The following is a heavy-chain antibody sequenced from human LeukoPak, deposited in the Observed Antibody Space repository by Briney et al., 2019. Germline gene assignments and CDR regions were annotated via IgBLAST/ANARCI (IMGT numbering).Heavy chain of an antibody. CDR3: ARGPIAAAGTHRYLRRVWFDP. CDR1: GGSFSGYY. V-gene: IGHV4-34*01. Sequence: SETLSLTCAVYGGSFSGYYWSWIRQPPGKGLEWIGEINHSGSTNYNPSLKSRVTISVDTSKNQFSLKLSSVTAADTAVYYCARGPIAAAGTHRYLRRVWFDPWGQGTLVTVSS. J-gene: IGHJ5*02. D-gene: IGHD6-13*01. CDR2: INHSGST.